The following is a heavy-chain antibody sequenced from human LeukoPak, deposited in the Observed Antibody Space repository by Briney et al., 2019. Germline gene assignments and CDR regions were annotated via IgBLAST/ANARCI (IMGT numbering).Heavy chain of an antibody. CDR1: GGSISSYY. CDR2: IYYSGSN. J-gene: IGHJ4*02. Sequence: SETLSLTCTVSGGSISSYYWSWIRQPPGKGLEWIGYIYYSGSNNYNPSLKSRVTISVDTSKNQFSLKLSSVTAADTAVYYCCSGCLLDYWGQGTLVTVSS. D-gene: IGHD6-19*01. V-gene: IGHV4-59*01. CDR3: CSGCLLDY.